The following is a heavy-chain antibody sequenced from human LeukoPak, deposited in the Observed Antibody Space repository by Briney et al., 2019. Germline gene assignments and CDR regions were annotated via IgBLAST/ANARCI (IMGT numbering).Heavy chain of an antibody. CDR1: GFTFSSYG. Sequence: GGSLRLSCAASGFTFSSYGMHWVRQAPGKGLEWVALISYDGTDKYYADSVKGRFTISRDNSKNTLYLQMNSLRAEDTAVYYCAKLDYYDTSVYYYDYFDYWGQGTLVTVSS. J-gene: IGHJ4*02. V-gene: IGHV3-30*18. CDR2: ISYDGTDK. CDR3: AKLDYYDTSVYYYDYFDY. D-gene: IGHD3-22*01.